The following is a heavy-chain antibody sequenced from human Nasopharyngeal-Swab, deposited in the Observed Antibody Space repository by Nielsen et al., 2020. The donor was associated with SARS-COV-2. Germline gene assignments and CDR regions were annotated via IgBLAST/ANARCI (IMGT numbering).Heavy chain of an antibody. J-gene: IGHJ4*02. CDR2: ISAYNGNT. V-gene: IGHV1-18*01. Sequence: WGRQDPGQGLEWMGWISAYNGNTNYAQKHQGKVTMTTDTSTSTAYMELRSLRSDDTAVYYCARGYCSSTSCYYFDYWGQGTLVTVSS. D-gene: IGHD2-2*01. CDR3: ARGYCSSTSCYYFDY.